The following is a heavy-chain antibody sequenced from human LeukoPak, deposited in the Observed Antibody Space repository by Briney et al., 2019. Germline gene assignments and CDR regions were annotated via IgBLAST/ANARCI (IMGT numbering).Heavy chain of an antibody. CDR3: ARGRGLRYFDWSYYFDY. Sequence: PGGSLRLSCAASGFTFSSYSMNWVRQAPGKGLEWVSSISSSSSYIYYADSVKGRFTISRDNAKNSPYLRMNSLRAEDTAVYYCARGRGLRYFDWSYYFDYWGQGTLVTVSS. CDR2: ISSSSSYI. D-gene: IGHD3-9*01. V-gene: IGHV3-21*01. J-gene: IGHJ4*02. CDR1: GFTFSSYS.